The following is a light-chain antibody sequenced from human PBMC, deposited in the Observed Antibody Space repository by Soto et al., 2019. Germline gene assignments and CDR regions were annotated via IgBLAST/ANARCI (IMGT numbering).Light chain of an antibody. CDR2: AAS. V-gene: IGKV1-39*01. Sequence: DIQMTQSPSSLSASVRDRVTSTCRASQSISSYLNWYQQKPGKAPKVLIYAASSLQSGVPSRFSGSGSGTDFTLTISSLQPEDFATYYCQQSYSIPWTFGQGTKVDIK. CDR1: QSISSY. CDR3: QQSYSIPWT. J-gene: IGKJ1*01.